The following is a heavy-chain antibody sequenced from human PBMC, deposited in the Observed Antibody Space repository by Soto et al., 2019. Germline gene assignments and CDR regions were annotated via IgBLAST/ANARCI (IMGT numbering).Heavy chain of an antibody. Sequence: QVQLVESGGGVVQPGRSLRLSCAASGFTFSSYGMHWVRQAPGKGLEWVAVISYDGSNKYYADSVKGRFTISRDNSKKTLYLQMNSLRAEDTAVYYCAKDCSRGRGLLNPGHYFDYWGQGTLVTVSS. CDR1: GFTFSSYG. CDR3: AKDCSRGRGLLNPGHYFDY. D-gene: IGHD4-17*01. CDR2: ISYDGSNK. J-gene: IGHJ4*02. V-gene: IGHV3-30*18.